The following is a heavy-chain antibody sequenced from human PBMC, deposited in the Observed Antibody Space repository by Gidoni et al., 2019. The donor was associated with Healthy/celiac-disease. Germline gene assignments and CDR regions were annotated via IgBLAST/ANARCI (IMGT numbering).Heavy chain of an antibody. J-gene: IGHJ4*02. CDR3: ARGAIVVVPAAMLDYFDY. CDR1: GGSISSSSYY. D-gene: IGHD2-2*01. V-gene: IGHV4-39*01. Sequence: QLQLQESGPGLVKPSETLSLTCTVSGGSISSSSYYWGWIRQPPGKGLEWIGSIYYSGSTFYNPSLKSRVTISVDTSKNQFSLKLSSVTAADTAVYYCARGAIVVVPAAMLDYFDYWGQGTLVTVSS. CDR2: IYYSGST.